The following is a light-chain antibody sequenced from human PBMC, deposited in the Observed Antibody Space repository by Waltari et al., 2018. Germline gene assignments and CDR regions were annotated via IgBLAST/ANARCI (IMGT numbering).Light chain of an antibody. CDR1: NSDIGDYNY. CDR3: CSYGGSITSVV. J-gene: IGLJ2*01. Sequence: QSALTQPASVSGSPGQSITISCTGSNSDIGDYNYVSWYQQHPGEAPKLMIYDVNRRPSGVSFRFSASKSGNTASLTISGRQAEDEANYYCCSYGGSITSVVFGGGTKLTVL. CDR2: DVN. V-gene: IGLV2-23*02.